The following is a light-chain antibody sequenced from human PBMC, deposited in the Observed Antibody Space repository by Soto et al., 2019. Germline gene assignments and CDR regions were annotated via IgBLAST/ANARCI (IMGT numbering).Light chain of an antibody. J-gene: IGKJ1*01. CDR3: QKYRNFWT. V-gene: IGKV3-20*01. CDR1: QTGDSRY. CDR2: GAY. Sequence: EIVLTQSPGTLSLSPGDTATLTCRASQTGDSRYLAWYQQKRGEAPRLIIYGAYSRATGIPDRFSGSGSGTDFTLTIRRQEPDDFAVYYRQKYRNFWTFGQGTKVDIK.